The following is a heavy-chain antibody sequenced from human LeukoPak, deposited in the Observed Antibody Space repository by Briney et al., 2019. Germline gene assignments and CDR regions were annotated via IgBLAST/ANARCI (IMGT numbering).Heavy chain of an antibody. CDR2: ISSSSSYI. CDR1: GFTFSSYS. Sequence: GGSLRLSCAASGFTFSSYSMNWVRQAPGKGLEWVSSISSSSSYIYYADSVNGRFTISRDNAKNSLYLQMNSLRAEDTAVYYCAKDGGVMASYYFDYWGQGTLVTVSS. CDR3: AKDGGVMASYYFDY. V-gene: IGHV3-21*01. D-gene: IGHD3-16*01. J-gene: IGHJ4*02.